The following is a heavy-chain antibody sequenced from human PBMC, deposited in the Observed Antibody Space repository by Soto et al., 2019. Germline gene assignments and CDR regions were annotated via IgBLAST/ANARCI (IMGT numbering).Heavy chain of an antibody. CDR1: GLTLSSYV. CDR2: ITESGGTT. J-gene: IGHJ4*02. V-gene: IGHV3-23*01. CDR3: AKLGTTNRFCSCSSCLLTYAY. Sequence: GGSLRLSCAASGLTLSSYVMSWVRQSPGKGLEWVSAITESGGTTYYADSVKGRFTISRDNSKNTLYLQLDSLRAEDTAVYYCAKLGTTNRFCSCSSCLLTYAYWAQGALVTGSS. D-gene: IGHD2-15*01.